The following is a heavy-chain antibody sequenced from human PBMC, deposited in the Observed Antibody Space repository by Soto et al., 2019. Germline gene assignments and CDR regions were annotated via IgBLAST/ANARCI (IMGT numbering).Heavy chain of an antibody. CDR2: IDPSDSYT. D-gene: IGHD3-10*01. Sequence: GECLKTSCQGSGYNFTNYWIIWVLQMPGKGLEWLGKIDPSDSYTYYSPSFQGHVTLSVDNSIRTAYLQWSNLKASDTAMYYCATYYYYGPGTYYNNWFDPWGKGTLVTVSS. CDR3: ATYYYYGPGTYYNNWFDP. CDR1: GYNFTNYW. J-gene: IGHJ5*02. V-gene: IGHV5-10-1*01.